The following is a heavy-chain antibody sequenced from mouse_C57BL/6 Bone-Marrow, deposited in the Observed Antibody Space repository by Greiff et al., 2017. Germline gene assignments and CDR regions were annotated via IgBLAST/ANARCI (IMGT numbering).Heavy chain of an antibody. J-gene: IGHJ4*01. CDR1: GYTFTSYG. Sequence: QVQLQQSGAELARPGASVKLSCKASGYTFTSYGISWVKQRTGQGLEWIGEIYPRSGNTYYNEKFKGKATMTADTSSSTAYMELRSLTSEDSAVYFCARWGGYYRGYAMDYWGQGTSVTVSS. V-gene: IGHV1-81*01. CDR2: IYPRSGNT. CDR3: ARWGGYYRGYAMDY. D-gene: IGHD2-12*01.